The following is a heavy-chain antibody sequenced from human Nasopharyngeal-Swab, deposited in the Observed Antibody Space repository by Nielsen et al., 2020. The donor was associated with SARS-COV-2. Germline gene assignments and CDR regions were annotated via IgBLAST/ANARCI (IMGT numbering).Heavy chain of an antibody. V-gene: IGHV3-30-3*01. D-gene: IGHD1-1*01. CDR3: ARVLEVPPSDYYYYYMDV. Sequence: GESLKISCAASGFTFISYAMHWVRQAPGQGLEWVAVISYDGSNKYYADSVKGRFTISRDNSKNTLYLQMNSLRAEDTAVYYCARVLEVPPSDYYYYYMDVWGKGTTVTVSS. J-gene: IGHJ6*03. CDR1: GFTFISYA. CDR2: ISYDGSNK.